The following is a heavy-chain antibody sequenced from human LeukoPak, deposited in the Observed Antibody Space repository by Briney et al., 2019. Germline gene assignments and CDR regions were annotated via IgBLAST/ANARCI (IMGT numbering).Heavy chain of an antibody. V-gene: IGHV4-4*02. J-gene: IGHJ4*02. CDR3: ARASLPPYYDFWSGYWRYYFDY. CDR1: GGSISSSNW. Sequence: SETLSLTCAVSGGSISSSNWWSWVRQPPGKGLEWIGEIYHSGSTNYNPSLKSRVTISVDKSKNQFSLKLSSVTAADTAVYYCARASLPPYYDFWSGYWRYYFDYWGQGTLVTVSS. D-gene: IGHD3-3*01. CDR2: IYHSGST.